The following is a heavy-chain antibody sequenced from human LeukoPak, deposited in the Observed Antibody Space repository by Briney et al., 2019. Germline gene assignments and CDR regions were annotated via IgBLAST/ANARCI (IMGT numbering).Heavy chain of an antibody. D-gene: IGHD5-18*01. CDR3: ARDFIRSSSFAYRLLES. J-gene: IGHJ4*02. CDR1: GYTFIDYY. V-gene: IGHV1-2*02. CDR2: INPNSGGT. Sequence: ASVKVSCKTSGYTFIDYYVHWVRKAPGQGLEWLGWINPNSGGTSNAQMLQGRVTLTRDTSINTAYMELRRLTSDDTAVYYCARDFIRSSSFAYRLLESWGQGTLVIVSS.